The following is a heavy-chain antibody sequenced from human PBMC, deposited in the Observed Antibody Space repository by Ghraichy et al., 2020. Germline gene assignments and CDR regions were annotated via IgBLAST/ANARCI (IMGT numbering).Heavy chain of an antibody. CDR1: GGSISSNNW. CDR2: IHHSGST. J-gene: IGHJ4*02. D-gene: IGHD3-10*01. CDR3: ARGLGGELWPFDY. Sequence: GSLRLSCAVSGGSISSNNWWSWVRQPPGKGLEWIGEIHHSGSTNYNPSLKSRVTISVDKSKNYFSLKVSSVTAADTAMYYCARGLGGELWPFDYWGQGTLVTVSS. V-gene: IGHV4-4*02.